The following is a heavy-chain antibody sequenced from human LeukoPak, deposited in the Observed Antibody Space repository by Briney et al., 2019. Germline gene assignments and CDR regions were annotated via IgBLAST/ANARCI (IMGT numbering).Heavy chain of an antibody. Sequence: SETLSLTCTVSGGSISSGSYYWSWIRQPAGKGLEWIGRIYSSGSTNYNPSLKSRVTISVDTSRNQFSLKLNSVTAADTAVYFCARHYYDRSGSYSFDYWGQGALVTVSS. V-gene: IGHV4-61*02. CDR2: IYSSGST. CDR1: GGSISSGSYY. CDR3: ARHYYDRSGSYSFDY. D-gene: IGHD3-22*01. J-gene: IGHJ4*02.